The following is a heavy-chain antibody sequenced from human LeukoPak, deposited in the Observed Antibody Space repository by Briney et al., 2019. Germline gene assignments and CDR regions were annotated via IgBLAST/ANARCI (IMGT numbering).Heavy chain of an antibody. CDR3: AKVYCYDSSGYYYFDY. V-gene: IGHV3-23*01. D-gene: IGHD3-22*01. CDR2: ISGSGGST. J-gene: IGHJ4*02. Sequence: GGSLRLSCAASGFTFSSYAMSWVRQAPGKGLEWVSAISGSGGSTYYADSVKGRFTISRDNSKNTLYLQMNSLRAEDTAVYYCAKVYCYDSSGYYYFDYWGQGTLVTVSS. CDR1: GFTFSSYA.